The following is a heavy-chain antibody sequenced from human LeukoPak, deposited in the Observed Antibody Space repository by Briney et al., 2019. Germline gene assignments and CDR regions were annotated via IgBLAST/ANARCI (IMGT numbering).Heavy chain of an antibody. CDR1: GFIFSSTA. D-gene: IGHD3-22*01. CDR2: IQYDGSNK. CDR3: ARDPYYYDSSGYYGGFDY. Sequence: GGSLRLSCAASGFIFSSTAMHWVRQAPGKGLEWVAVIQYDGSNKYNADSVKGRFTISRDNSKKTLYPLLNSLRGEDTAVYYCARDPYYYDSSGYYGGFDYWGQGTLVTVSS. V-gene: IGHV3-30-3*01. J-gene: IGHJ4*02.